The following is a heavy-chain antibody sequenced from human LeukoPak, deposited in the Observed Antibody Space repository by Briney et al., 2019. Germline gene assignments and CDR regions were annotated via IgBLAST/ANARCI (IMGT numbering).Heavy chain of an antibody. Sequence: GGSLRLSCAASGFTFSSYTMSWVRQAPGKGLEWVSAISGSGSSTYYADSVKGRFTISRDNSKNTLYLQMYSLRAEDTAVYYCSKGLAANDAFDIWGQGTMVTVSS. V-gene: IGHV3-23*01. CDR2: ISGSGSST. D-gene: IGHD5-12*01. CDR1: GFTFSSYT. CDR3: SKGLAANDAFDI. J-gene: IGHJ3*02.